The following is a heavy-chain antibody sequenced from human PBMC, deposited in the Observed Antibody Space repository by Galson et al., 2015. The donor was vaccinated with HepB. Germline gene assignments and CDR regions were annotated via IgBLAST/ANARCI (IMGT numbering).Heavy chain of an antibody. Sequence: SLRLSCAASGFTFSSYWMSWVRQAPGKGLEWVANISQGGSEKYYVDSVKGRFTISRDNAKNSLYLQMNSLRAEGTAVYYCARVLSAKRAPLYWYFDLWGRGTLVTVSS. CDR3: ARVLSAKRAPLYWYFDL. V-gene: IGHV3-7*01. CDR2: ISQGGSEK. J-gene: IGHJ2*01. CDR1: GFTFSSYW.